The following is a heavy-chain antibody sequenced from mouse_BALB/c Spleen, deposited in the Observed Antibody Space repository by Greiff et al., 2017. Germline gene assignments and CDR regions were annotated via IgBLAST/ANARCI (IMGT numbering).Heavy chain of an antibody. CDR2: INPSNGRT. J-gene: IGHJ2*01. Sequence: QVQLQQPGAELVKPGASVKLSCKASGYTFTSYWMHWVKQRPGQGLEWIGEINPSNGRTNYNEKFKSKATLTVDKSSSTAYMQLSSLTSEDSAVYYCARGRYGYDYWGQGTTLTVSS. D-gene: IGHD2-2*01. V-gene: IGHV1S81*02. CDR3: ARGRYGYDY. CDR1: GYTFTSYW.